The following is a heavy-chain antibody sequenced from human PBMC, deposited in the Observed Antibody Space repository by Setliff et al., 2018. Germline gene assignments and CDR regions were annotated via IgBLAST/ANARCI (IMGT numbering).Heavy chain of an antibody. J-gene: IGHJ3*02. Sequence: PSETLSLTCTVSGGSISSYYWSWIRQPPGKRLEWIGYIYYSGSTYYNPSLKSRVTISVDTSKNQFSLKLSSVTAADTAVYYCARDRRIVGARHAFDIWGQGTMVTVSS. D-gene: IGHD1-26*01. CDR2: IYYSGST. V-gene: IGHV4-59*12. CDR1: GGSISSYY. CDR3: ARDRRIVGARHAFDI.